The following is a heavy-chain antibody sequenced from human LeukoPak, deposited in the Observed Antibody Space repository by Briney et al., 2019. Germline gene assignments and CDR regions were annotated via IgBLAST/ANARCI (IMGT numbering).Heavy chain of an antibody. V-gene: IGHV1-2*02. CDR2: INPNSGGT. D-gene: IGHD3-22*01. CDR3: ARASPYYYYDSSGYLY. Sequence: ASVKVSCKASGYTFTGYYMHWVRQAPGQVLEWMGWINPNSGGTNYAQKFQGRVTMTRDTSISTAYMELSRLRSDDTAVYYCARASPYYYYDSSGYLYWGQGTLVTVSS. CDR1: GYTFTGYY. J-gene: IGHJ4*02.